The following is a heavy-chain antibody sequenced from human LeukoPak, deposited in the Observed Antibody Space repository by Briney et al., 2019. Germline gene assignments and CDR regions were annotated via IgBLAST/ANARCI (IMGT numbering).Heavy chain of an antibody. CDR1: GFTFSSYG. CDR3: AKDGFIGWYAMGFDY. CDR2: RRDDGSNK. Sequence: GGSLRLSCAASGFTFSSYGMHWVRQAPAKGQEWVAFRRDDGSNKYYADSVKGRFTISRDNSKNTLYLQMNSLRAEDTAVYYCAKDGFIGWYAMGFDYWGQGTLVTVSS. V-gene: IGHV3-30*02. D-gene: IGHD6-19*01. J-gene: IGHJ4*02.